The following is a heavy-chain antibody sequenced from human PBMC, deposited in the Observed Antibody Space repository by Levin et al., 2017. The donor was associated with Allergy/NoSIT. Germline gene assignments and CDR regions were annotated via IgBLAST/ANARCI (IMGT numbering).Heavy chain of an antibody. D-gene: IGHD3-10*01. V-gene: IGHV4-59*01. CDR2: VYYSGGT. CDR3: ARDGSGKFYNWFDP. CDR1: GGSISTYY. Sequence: SQTLSLTCTVSGGSISTYYWSWIRQPPGKGLEWIGYVYYSGGTTYNPSLKSRVTISVDTSKNQVSLKLRSVTAADTAVYYCARDGSGKFYNWFDPWGQGTLVTVSS. J-gene: IGHJ5*02.